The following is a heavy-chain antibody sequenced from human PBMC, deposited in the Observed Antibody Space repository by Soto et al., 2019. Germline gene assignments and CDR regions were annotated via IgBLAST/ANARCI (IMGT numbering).Heavy chain of an antibody. CDR1: GFTFSSYA. D-gene: IGHD3-9*01. Sequence: PGGSLRLSCAASGFTFSSYALNWVRQAPGKGLEWVSSITAHGSGAYYADSVKGRFTISRDNSKNTLYLQMNSLRAGDTAVYYCARDRYYWYFDLWGRGTLVTVSS. V-gene: IGHV3-23*01. CDR3: ARDRYYWYFDL. J-gene: IGHJ2*01. CDR2: ITAHGSGA.